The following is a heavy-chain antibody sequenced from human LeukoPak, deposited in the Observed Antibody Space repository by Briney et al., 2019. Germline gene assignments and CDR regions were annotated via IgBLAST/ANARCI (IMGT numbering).Heavy chain of an antibody. V-gene: IGHV3-33*01. CDR1: GFTFSSYG. J-gene: IGHJ6*02. Sequence: GGSLRLSCAASGFTFSSYGTHWVRQAPGKGLEWVAVIWYDGSNKYYADSVKGRFTISRDNSKNTLYLQMNSLRAEDTAVYYCARDLGYSSSWYAGPYGMDVWGQGTTVTVSS. D-gene: IGHD6-13*01. CDR2: IWYDGSNK. CDR3: ARDLGYSSSWYAGPYGMDV.